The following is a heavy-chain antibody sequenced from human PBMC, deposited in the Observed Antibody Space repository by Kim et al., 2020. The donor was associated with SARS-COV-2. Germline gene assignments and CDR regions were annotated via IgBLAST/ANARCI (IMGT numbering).Heavy chain of an antibody. D-gene: IGHD6-19*01. V-gene: IGHV3-43*02. CDR1: GFTFDDYA. CDR2: ISGDGGST. J-gene: IGHJ6*02. CDR3: TKDLAVAGPLYYYAMDV. Sequence: GGSLRLSCAASGFTFDDYAMHWVRQVPGKGLEWVSLISGDGGSTYYADSVKGRFTISRDNSKNSLYLQMNSLRTEDTALYYCTKDLAVAGPLYYYAMDVWGQGTTVTVSS.